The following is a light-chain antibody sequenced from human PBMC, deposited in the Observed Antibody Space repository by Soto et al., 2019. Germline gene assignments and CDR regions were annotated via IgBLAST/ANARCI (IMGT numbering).Light chain of an antibody. V-gene: IGLV3-1*01. CDR1: KLGDKY. J-gene: IGLJ2*01. Sequence: SYELTQPPSVSVSPEQTASITCSGDKLGDKYACWYQQKPGQSPVLVIYQDTKRPSGIPERFSGSNSGNTATLTISETQAMDEADYYCQAWDSNNVLFGGGTKVTVL. CDR3: QAWDSNNVL. CDR2: QDT.